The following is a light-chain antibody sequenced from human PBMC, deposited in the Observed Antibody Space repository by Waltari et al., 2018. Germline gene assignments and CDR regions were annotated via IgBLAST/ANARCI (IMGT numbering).Light chain of an antibody. CDR2: YDS. CDR1: NIGNKN. Sequence: SYVLTQPPSVSVAPGKTARISCGGNNIGNKNVHWYQQKPGHAPVVVIYYDSDRPSGVPGRFSGSNSGNTATLTISRVEAGDEADYYCQVWDGSSDSVVFGGGTQLTVL. J-gene: IGLJ2*01. V-gene: IGLV3-21*04. CDR3: QVWDGSSDSVV.